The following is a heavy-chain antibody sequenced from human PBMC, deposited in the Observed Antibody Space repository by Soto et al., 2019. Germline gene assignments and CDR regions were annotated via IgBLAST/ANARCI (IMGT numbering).Heavy chain of an antibody. Sequence: WTWIRQPPGKRPEWIGYMHSTGRTDYNPPLRSRVTMSLDTSENQFSLKVRSVTAADTAVYYCARGSGWDWPYDNWGQGTLVTVSS. D-gene: IGHD6-19*01. J-gene: IGHJ4*02. CDR3: ARGSGWDWPYDN. V-gene: IGHV4-4*08. CDR2: MHSTGRT.